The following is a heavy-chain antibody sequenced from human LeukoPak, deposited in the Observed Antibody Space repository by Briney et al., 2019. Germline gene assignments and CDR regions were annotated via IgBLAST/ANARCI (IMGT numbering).Heavy chain of an antibody. CDR3: ARARYCSGGSCYADYYYYYYGMDV. Sequence: ASVKVSCKASGYTFTSYGISWVRQAPGQGLEWMGWISAYNGNTNYAQKLQGRATMTTDTSTSTAYMELRSLRSDDTAVYYCARARYCSGGSCYADYYYYYYGMDVWGQGTTVTVSS. V-gene: IGHV1-18*01. D-gene: IGHD2-15*01. CDR2: ISAYNGNT. CDR1: GYTFTSYG. J-gene: IGHJ6*02.